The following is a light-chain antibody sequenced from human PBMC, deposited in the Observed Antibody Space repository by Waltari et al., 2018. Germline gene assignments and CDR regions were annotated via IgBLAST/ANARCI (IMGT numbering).Light chain of an antibody. V-gene: IGKV3-20*01. CDR1: QGISSY. CDR3: QQYGSSPRT. J-gene: IGKJ1*01. CDR2: GAS. Sequence: TQSPSSVSASVGDRVTITCRASQGISSYLAWYQQNPGQAPRLLISGASSRATGIPDRFSGSGSGPDFTLTISRLEPEDFAVYYCQQYGSSPRTFGQGTRVEIK.